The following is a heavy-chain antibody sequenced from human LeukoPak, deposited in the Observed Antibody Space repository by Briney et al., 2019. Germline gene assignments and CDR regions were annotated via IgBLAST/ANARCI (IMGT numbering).Heavy chain of an antibody. Sequence: KPSETLSLTCAVYGGSFSGYYWSWIRQPPGKGLEWIGYIYYSGSTNYNPSLKSRVTISVDTSKNQFSLKLSSVTAADTAVYYCARVSQDYSILDGYYYYMDVWGKGTTVTVSS. CDR2: IYYSGST. CDR3: ARVSQDYSILDGYYYYMDV. D-gene: IGHD4-11*01. V-gene: IGHV4-59*01. CDR1: GGSFSGYY. J-gene: IGHJ6*03.